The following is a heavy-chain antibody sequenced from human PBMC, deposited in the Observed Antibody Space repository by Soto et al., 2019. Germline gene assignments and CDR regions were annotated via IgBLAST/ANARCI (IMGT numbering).Heavy chain of an antibody. V-gene: IGHV3-74*01. Sequence: PGGSLRLSCAASGFTLRGHSMDWVRQAPGKGPVWVARITSDGSSMDYADSVKGRFTISRDNAKNTLYLQMTSLRAEDTALYYCARHADGSTSFWGQGTLVTVSS. D-gene: IGHD2-2*01. CDR1: GFTLRGHS. CDR3: ARHADGSTSF. CDR2: ITSDGSSM. J-gene: IGHJ4*02.